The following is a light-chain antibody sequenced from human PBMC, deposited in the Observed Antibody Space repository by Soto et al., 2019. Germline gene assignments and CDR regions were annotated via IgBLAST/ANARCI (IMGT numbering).Light chain of an antibody. CDR2: AAS. CDR1: QTISNY. Sequence: DIQMTQSPSSLSASVGDRVTITCRASQTISNYLNWYQQKPGKAPKLLIYAASSLQFGVPSRFSRSASETDFTLTISNLQPEDYATYYCQQSYSSLMYTFGQWTKVEIK. J-gene: IGKJ2*01. V-gene: IGKV1-39*01. CDR3: QQSYSSLMYT.